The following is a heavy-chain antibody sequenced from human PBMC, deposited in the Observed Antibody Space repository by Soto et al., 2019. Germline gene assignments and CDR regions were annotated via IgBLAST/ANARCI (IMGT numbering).Heavy chain of an antibody. V-gene: IGHV3-23*01. Sequence: GGSLRLSCAASGFAFSTFAMTWVRQAPGKGLEWVAAISVSGNNAYYADSVKGRFTISRDNSQNPVFLQMSSLRADDTAVYYCARDLLRPGILYSLGVLLPEYGLWGQGTLVTVSS. J-gene: IGHJ4*02. D-gene: IGHD3-22*01. CDR2: ISVSGNNA. CDR3: ARDLLRPGILYSLGVLLPEYGL. CDR1: GFAFSTFA.